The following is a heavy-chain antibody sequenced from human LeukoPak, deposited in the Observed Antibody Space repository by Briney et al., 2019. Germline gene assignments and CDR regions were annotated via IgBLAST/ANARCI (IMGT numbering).Heavy chain of an antibody. V-gene: IGHV4-59*01. CDR1: GGSISSSY. CDR2: VYSSGST. J-gene: IGHJ5*02. CDR3: ARGYNWFDP. Sequence: SETLSLTCTVSGGSISSSYWCWVRKPQGKGLEWIVYVYSSGSTNCNPSLKSRAPISVDTPKNQFSLKVRSVTAADTAIYYCARGYNWFDPWGQGTLVTVSS.